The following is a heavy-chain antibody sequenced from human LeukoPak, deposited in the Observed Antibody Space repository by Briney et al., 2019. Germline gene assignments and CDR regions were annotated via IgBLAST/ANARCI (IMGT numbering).Heavy chain of an antibody. V-gene: IGHV3-30*04. CDR2: ISYDGSNK. CDR1: GFTFSSYA. Sequence: GGSLRLSCAASGFTFSSYAMHWVRHAPGKGLEWVEAISYDGSNKYYADSVKGRFTISRDNSKNTLYLQMNSLRAEDTAVYYCARDHAYSSGWYWYFDLWGRGTLVTVSS. CDR3: ARDHAYSSGWYWYFDL. D-gene: IGHD6-19*01. J-gene: IGHJ2*01.